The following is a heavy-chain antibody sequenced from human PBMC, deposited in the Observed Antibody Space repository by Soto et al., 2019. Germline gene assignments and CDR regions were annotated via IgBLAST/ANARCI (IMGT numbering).Heavy chain of an antibody. CDR2: IHSSGAT. CDR3: IRDYGDYLIDH. Sequence: SETLSLTCTVSGGSIRSGSYYWGWIRQPPEKGLEWIGTIHSSGATFYNPSLQSRVTISVDTSKNEFSLELSSVTAAETAVYYCIRDYGDYLIDHLGPGTLVTVSS. D-gene: IGHD4-17*01. CDR1: GGSIRSGSYY. J-gene: IGHJ4*02. V-gene: IGHV4-39*01.